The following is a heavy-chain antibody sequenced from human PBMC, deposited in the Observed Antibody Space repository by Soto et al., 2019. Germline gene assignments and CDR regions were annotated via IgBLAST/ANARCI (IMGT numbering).Heavy chain of an antibody. D-gene: IGHD3-16*02. CDR3: ARDLYDYIWGSYRFDY. CDR1: GFTFSSYS. CDR2: ISSSSSYI. Sequence: EVQLVESGGGLVKPGGSLRLSCAASGFTFSSYSMNWVRQATGKGLEWVSSISSSSSYIYYADSVKGRFTISRDNAKNSLYLQMNSLRAEDTAVYYCARDLYDYIWGSYRFDYWGQGTLVTVSS. J-gene: IGHJ4*02. V-gene: IGHV3-21*01.